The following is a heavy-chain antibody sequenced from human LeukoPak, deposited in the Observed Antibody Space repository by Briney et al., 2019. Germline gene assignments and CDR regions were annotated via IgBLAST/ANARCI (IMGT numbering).Heavy chain of an antibody. Sequence: SETLSLTCTVSGDSIGSSPYYWGWIRQPPGKGLEWIGSVYRSGQTYYNPSLKSRVTISADTSKNQFSLKLNSVTAADTAVYYCSRESAGTTISHWGQGTLVTVSS. D-gene: IGHD1-1*01. CDR2: VYRSGQT. CDR3: SRESAGTTISH. CDR1: GDSIGSSPYY. V-gene: IGHV4-39*07. J-gene: IGHJ4*02.